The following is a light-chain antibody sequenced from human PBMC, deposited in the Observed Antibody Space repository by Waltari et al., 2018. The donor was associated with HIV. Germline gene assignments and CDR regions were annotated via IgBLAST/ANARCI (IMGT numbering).Light chain of an antibody. J-gene: IGLJ3*02. Sequence: QTVVTQESSLSVSPGGTVTLTCGLSSGSVSGRSSPRWYQQTPGQAPRTLIYNTNTRSSGVPDRFPGSILGNKAALTISGAQADDECDYHCVLYVGSGIWVFGGGTKLTVL. CDR3: VLYVGSGIWV. V-gene: IGLV8-61*01. CDR2: NTN. CDR1: SGSVSGRSS.